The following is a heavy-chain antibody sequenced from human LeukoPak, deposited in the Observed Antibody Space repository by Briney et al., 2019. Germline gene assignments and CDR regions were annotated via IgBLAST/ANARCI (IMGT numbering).Heavy chain of an antibody. CDR2: INHSGNT. Sequence: SETLSLTCAVYGGSFSLYYWTWIRQSPGKGLEWIGEINHSGNTNYNPSLKSRVTISVDTSKNQFSLQVTSVTAADTAVYYCVRDRLRYGEYEKTFDHWGQGTLVTVSS. D-gene: IGHD4-17*01. CDR3: VRDRLRYGEYEKTFDH. CDR1: GGSFSLYY. J-gene: IGHJ4*02. V-gene: IGHV4-34*01.